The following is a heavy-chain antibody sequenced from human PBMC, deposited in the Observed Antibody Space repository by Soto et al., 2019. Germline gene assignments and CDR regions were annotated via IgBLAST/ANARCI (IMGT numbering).Heavy chain of an antibody. D-gene: IGHD6-19*01. J-gene: IGHJ6*02. V-gene: IGHV4-38-2*01. CDR3: ARDDSSGWLGDYYYGMDV. CDR2: IYHSGST. CDR1: GYSISSGYY. Sequence: PSETLSLTCAVSGYSISSGYYWCFIRQPPGKGLEWIGSIYHSGSTYYNPSLKSRVTISVDTSKNQFSLKLSSVTAADTAVYYCARDDSSGWLGDYYYGMDVWGQGTTVTVSS.